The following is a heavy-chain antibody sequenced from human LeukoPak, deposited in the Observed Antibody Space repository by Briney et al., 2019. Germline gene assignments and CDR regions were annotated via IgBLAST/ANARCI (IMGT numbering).Heavy chain of an antibody. CDR3: AKDPAVPWYYYGSGSYFGY. J-gene: IGHJ4*02. CDR2: IRGSGGST. V-gene: IGHV3-23*01. Sequence: GGSLRLSCAASGFTFSSYAMSWVRQAPGKGLEWVSAIRGSGGSTYYADSVKGRFTISRDNSKNTPYLQMNSLRAEDTAVYYCAKDPAVPWYYYGSGSYFGYWGQGTLVTVSS. D-gene: IGHD3-10*01. CDR1: GFTFSSYA.